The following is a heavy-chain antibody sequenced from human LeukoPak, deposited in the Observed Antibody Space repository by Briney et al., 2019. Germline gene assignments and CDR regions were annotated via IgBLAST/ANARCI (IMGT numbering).Heavy chain of an antibody. J-gene: IGHJ4*02. V-gene: IGHV3-30*18. D-gene: IGHD3-22*01. CDR2: ISYDGSNK. CDR1: GFTFSSYG. CDR3: AKEGPLDSSGYYLYYFDY. Sequence: GGSLRLSCAASGFTFSSYGMHWVRQAPGKGLEWGAVISYDGSNKYYADSVKGRFTISRDNSKNTLYLQMNSLRAEDTAVYYCAKEGPLDSSGYYLYYFDYWGQGTLVTVSS.